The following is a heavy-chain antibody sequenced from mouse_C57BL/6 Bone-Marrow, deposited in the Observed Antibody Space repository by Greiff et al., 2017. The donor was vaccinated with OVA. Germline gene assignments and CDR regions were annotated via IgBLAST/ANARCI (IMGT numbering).Heavy chain of an antibody. D-gene: IGHD2-1*01. CDR2: IDPETGGT. CDR1: GYTFTDYE. V-gene: IGHV1-15*01. Sequence: QVQLQQSGAELVRPGASVTLSCKASGYTFTDYEMHWVKQTPVHGLEWIGAIDPETGGTAYNQKFKGKAILTADQSSSTAYMELRSLTSEDSAVDYCTRSSYYGNWMDYWGQGTSVTVSS. J-gene: IGHJ4*01. CDR3: TRSSYYGNWMDY.